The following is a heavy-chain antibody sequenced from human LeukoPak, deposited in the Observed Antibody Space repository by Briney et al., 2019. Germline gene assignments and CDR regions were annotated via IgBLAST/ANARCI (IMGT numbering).Heavy chain of an antibody. J-gene: IGHJ5*02. CDR3: ARGTRYYYGSGSSPVWFDP. D-gene: IGHD3-10*01. Sequence: PSETLSLTCAVYGGSFSGYYWSWIRQPPGEGLEWIGEINHSGSTNYNPSLKSRVTISVDTSKNQFSLKLSSVTAADTAVYYCARGTRYYYGSGSSPVWFDPWGQGTLVTVSS. V-gene: IGHV4-34*01. CDR2: INHSGST. CDR1: GGSFSGYY.